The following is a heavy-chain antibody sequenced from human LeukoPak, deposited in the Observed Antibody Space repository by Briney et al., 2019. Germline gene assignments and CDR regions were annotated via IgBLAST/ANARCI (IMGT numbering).Heavy chain of an antibody. Sequence: SETLSLTCTVSGGSISSYYFSWIRQPPGKGLEYIGCIYNSGSTNYNPSLKSRVTISIDTSKNQFSLKLTSVTAADTAVYYCARDRELGYWGQGTLVTVSS. V-gene: IGHV4-59*01. CDR2: IYNSGST. J-gene: IGHJ4*02. CDR1: GGSISSYY. CDR3: ARDRELGY. D-gene: IGHD3-10*01.